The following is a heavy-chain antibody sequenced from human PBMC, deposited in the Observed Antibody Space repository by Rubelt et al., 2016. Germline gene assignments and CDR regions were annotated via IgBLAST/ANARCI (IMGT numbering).Heavy chain of an antibody. CDR1: GYTFTSYA. CDR2: INAGNGNT. J-gene: IGHJ6*02. CDR3: ARDQEYYDMLTGYLSGMDV. Sequence: QVQLVQSGAEVKKPGASVKVSCKASGYTFTSYAMHWVRQAPGQRLEWMGWINAGNGNTKYSQKFQGRVTITRDTSASTAYMELSSLRSEDTAVYYCARDQEYYDMLTGYLSGMDVWGQGTTVTVSS. D-gene: IGHD3-9*01. V-gene: IGHV1-3*01.